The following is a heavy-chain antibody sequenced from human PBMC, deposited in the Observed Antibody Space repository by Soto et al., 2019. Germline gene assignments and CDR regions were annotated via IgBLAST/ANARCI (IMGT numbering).Heavy chain of an antibody. CDR2: IYSGGYT. V-gene: IGHV3-53*01. Sequence: EVQLVESGGGLIQPGGSLRLSCAVSGFTVSNNYMSWVRQAPGKGLEGVSVIYSGGYTAYGDSVKGRFTISRDNSKNTPYLQTNSRGPGDTAGFSWATCPGGGGYWGQGTLVTVSS. J-gene: IGHJ4*02. D-gene: IGHD3-10*01. CDR3: ATCPGGGGY. CDR1: GFTVSNNY.